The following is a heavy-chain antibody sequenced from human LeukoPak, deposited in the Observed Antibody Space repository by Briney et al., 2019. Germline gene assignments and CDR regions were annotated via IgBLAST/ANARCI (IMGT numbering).Heavy chain of an antibody. V-gene: IGHV3-21*01. CDR1: GFTFSSYS. J-gene: IGHJ4*02. CDR2: ISSSSSYI. CDR3: ARDSSGYYPDLDY. D-gene: IGHD3-22*01. Sequence: GGSLRLSCAASGFTFSSYSMNWVRQAPGKGLGWVSSISSSSSYIYYADSVKGRFTISRDNAKNSLYLQMNSLRAEDTAVYYCARDSSGYYPDLDYWGQGTLVTVSS.